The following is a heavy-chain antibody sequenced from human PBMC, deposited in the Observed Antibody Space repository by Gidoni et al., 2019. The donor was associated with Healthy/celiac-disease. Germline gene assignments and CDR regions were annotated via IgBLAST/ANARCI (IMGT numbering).Heavy chain of an antibody. CDR3: ARDYEVVTAIPAPDY. CDR1: GFTFSSYA. V-gene: IGHV3-30*01. D-gene: IGHD2-21*02. J-gene: IGHJ4*02. CDR2: ISYDGSNK. Sequence: QVQLVESGGGVVQPGRSLRLSCAASGFTFSSYAMHWVRQAPGKGLEWVAVISYDGSNKYYADSVKGRFTISRDNSKNTLYLQMNSLRAEDTAVYYCARDYEVVTAIPAPDYWGQGTLVTVSS.